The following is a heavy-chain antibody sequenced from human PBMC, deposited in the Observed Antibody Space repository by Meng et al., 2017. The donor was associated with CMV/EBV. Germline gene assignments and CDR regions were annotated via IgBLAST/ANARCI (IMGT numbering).Heavy chain of an antibody. V-gene: IGHV1-69*05. D-gene: IGHD5-18*01. CDR1: GGTFSSYA. CDR3: ARGGYSYGNYYYYGMDV. J-gene: IGHJ6*02. Sequence: SVKVSCKASGGTFSSYAISWVRQAPGQGLEWMGGIIPIFGTANYAQKFQGRATITTDESTSTAYMELSSLRSEDTAVYYCARGGYSYGNYYYYGMDVWGQGTTVTVSS. CDR2: IIPIFGTA.